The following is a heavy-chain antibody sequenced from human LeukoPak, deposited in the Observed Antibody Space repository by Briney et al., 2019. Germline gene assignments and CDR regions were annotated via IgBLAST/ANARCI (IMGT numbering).Heavy chain of an antibody. CDR2: ISSSSSYI. J-gene: IGHJ4*02. CDR3: ARDVYYYDSSGYHSGSFDY. D-gene: IGHD3-22*01. Sequence: GGSLRLSCAASGFTFSSYSMNWVRQAPGKGLEWVSSISSSSSYIYYAYSVKSRFTISRDNAKNSLYLQMNSLRAEDTAVYYCARDVYYYDSSGYHSGSFDYWGQGTLVTVSS. V-gene: IGHV3-21*01. CDR1: GFTFSSYS.